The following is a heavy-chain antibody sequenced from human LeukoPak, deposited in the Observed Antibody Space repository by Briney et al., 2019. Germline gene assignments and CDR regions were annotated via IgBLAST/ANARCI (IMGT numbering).Heavy chain of an antibody. CDR2: ISCSSSYI. CDR3: ARGGYCSGGSCYRFDY. J-gene: IGHJ4*02. V-gene: IGHV3-21*01. CDR1: GFTFSSYS. Sequence: GGSLRLSCAASGFTFSSYSMNWVRQAPGKGLEWVSSISCSSSYIYYADSVKGRFTISRDNAKNSLYLQMNSLRAEDTAVYYCARGGYCSGGSCYRFDYWGQGTLVTVPS. D-gene: IGHD2-15*01.